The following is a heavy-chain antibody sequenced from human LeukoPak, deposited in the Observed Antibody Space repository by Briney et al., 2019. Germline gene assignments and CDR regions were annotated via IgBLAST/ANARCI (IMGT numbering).Heavy chain of an antibody. CDR3: ARDPGDYYGSGSLYYFDY. CDR1: GGSISSSSYY. V-gene: IGHV4-39*07. D-gene: IGHD3-10*01. CDR2: IYYSGST. J-gene: IGHJ4*02. Sequence: SETLSLTCTVSGGSISSSSYYWGWIRQPPGKGLEWIGSIYYSGSTYYNPSLKSRVTISVDTSKNQFSLKLSSVTAADTAVYYCARDPGDYYGSGSLYYFDYWGQGTLVTVSS.